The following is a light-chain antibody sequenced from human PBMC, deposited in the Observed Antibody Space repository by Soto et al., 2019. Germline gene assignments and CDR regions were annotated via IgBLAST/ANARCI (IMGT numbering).Light chain of an antibody. CDR1: QSISRN. CDR2: DAS. Sequence: IVLAQSPATLSVSPGQRATLSCRASQSISRNLAWYQQKPGQAPRLLIYDASARATGIPDRFSGSGSGTDFTLTISSLEPEDFAVYYCQQRSNWPPITFGQGTRLEI. V-gene: IGKV3-11*01. CDR3: QQRSNWPPIT. J-gene: IGKJ5*01.